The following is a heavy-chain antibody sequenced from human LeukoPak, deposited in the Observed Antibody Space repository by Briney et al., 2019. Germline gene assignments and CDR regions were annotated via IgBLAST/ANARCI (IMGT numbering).Heavy chain of an antibody. CDR2: FNPEDGET. CDR1: GYTLIELS. CDR3: ARLRSGSYYRDAFDI. D-gene: IGHD3-10*01. J-gene: IGHJ3*02. Sequence: GASVKVSCKVSGYTLIELSMHWVRQAPGKGLEWMGGFNPEDGETIYAQKFQGRVTLTEDISTDTAYMELTGLRSEDTAVYYCARLRSGSYYRDAFDIWGQGTMVTVSS. V-gene: IGHV1-24*01.